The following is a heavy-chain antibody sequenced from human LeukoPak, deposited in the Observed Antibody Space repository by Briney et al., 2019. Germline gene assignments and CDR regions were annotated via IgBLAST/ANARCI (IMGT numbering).Heavy chain of an antibody. Sequence: PGGSLRLSCAAYGFSFSTYGMHWVRQAPGKGLEWVAVIWYDGSHQYYADSVKGRLTISRDMSNNTLYLQVNSLRVDDTALYYCARDLGLRYGSGTYRFDPWGQGTLVIVSS. CDR2: IWYDGSHQ. CDR1: GFSFSTYG. D-gene: IGHD3-10*01. V-gene: IGHV3-33*01. CDR3: ARDLGLRYGSGTYRFDP. J-gene: IGHJ5*02.